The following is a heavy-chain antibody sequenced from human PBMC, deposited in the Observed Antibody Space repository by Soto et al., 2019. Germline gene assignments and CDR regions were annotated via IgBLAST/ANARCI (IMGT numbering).Heavy chain of an antibody. D-gene: IGHD6-6*01. Sequence: SETLSLTCNVSGDSIDSGGSYWSWIRQHPGKGLEWIGYIYYTGSSYYNPSLKSRLTLSLDTSNNQFSLQLRSVTAADTAVYYCARERQLGPSSGRLDFWGLGTLVTVSS. CDR2: IYYTGSS. CDR1: GDSIDSGGSY. V-gene: IGHV4-31*03. CDR3: ARERQLGPSSGRLDF. J-gene: IGHJ4*02.